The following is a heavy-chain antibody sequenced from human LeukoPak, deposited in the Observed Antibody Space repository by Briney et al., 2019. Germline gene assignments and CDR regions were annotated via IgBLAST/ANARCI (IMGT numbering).Heavy chain of an antibody. CDR1: GFTFSSYA. CDR2: ISYDGSNK. D-gene: IGHD3-9*01. V-gene: IGHV3-30-3*01. J-gene: IGHJ4*02. Sequence: AGGSLRLSCAASGFTFSSYAMHWVRQAPGKGLEWVAVISYDGSNKYYADSVKGRFTISRDNSKNTLYLQMNSLRAEDTAVYYCARDPHVLRYFDWSRPYYFDYWGQGTLVTVSS. CDR3: ARDPHVLRYFDWSRPYYFDY.